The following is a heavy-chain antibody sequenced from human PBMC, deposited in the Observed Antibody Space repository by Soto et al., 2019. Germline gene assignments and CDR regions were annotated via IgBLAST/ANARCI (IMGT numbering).Heavy chain of an antibody. J-gene: IGHJ2*01. CDR3: ARDPLWGTAMVLWYFDL. Sequence: QVQLVESGGGVVQPGRSLRLSCAASGFTFSSYAMHWVRKAPGKGLEWEAVISYDGSNKYYADSVKGRFTISRDNSKNTLYLQMNSLRAEDTAVYYCARDPLWGTAMVLWYFDLWGRGTLFTVSS. CDR1: GFTFSSYA. CDR2: ISYDGSNK. V-gene: IGHV3-30-3*01. D-gene: IGHD5-18*01.